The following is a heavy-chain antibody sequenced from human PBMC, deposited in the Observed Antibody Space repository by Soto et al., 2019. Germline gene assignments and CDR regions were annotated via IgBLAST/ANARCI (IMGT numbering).Heavy chain of an antibody. CDR3: ASDRDGYNFRYFDY. Sequence: QVQLQESGPGLVKPSQTLSLTCTVSGGSISSGGYYWSWIRQHPGKGLEGIGYIYYSGRTYYNPSLQSRVTISVDTSKNQFSLKLSSVTAADTAVYYCASDRDGYNFRYFDYWGQGTLVTVSS. V-gene: IGHV4-31*03. CDR2: IYYSGRT. J-gene: IGHJ4*02. CDR1: GGSISSGGYY. D-gene: IGHD5-12*01.